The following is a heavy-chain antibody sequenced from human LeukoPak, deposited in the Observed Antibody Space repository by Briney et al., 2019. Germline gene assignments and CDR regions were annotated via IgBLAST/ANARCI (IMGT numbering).Heavy chain of an antibody. Sequence: SETLSLTCTVSGGSISSSSYYWGWIRQPPGKGLEWIGSIYYSGSTYYNPSLKSRVTISVETSKNQFSLKLSSVTAADTAVYYCASDPIAASTYWGQGTLVTVSS. CDR2: IYYSGST. D-gene: IGHD6-13*01. CDR1: GGSISSSSYY. J-gene: IGHJ4*02. V-gene: IGHV4-39*01. CDR3: ASDPIAASTY.